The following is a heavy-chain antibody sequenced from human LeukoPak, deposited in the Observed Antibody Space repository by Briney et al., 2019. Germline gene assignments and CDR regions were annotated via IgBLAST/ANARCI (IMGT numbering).Heavy chain of an antibody. D-gene: IGHD2-2*01. CDR1: GGSSSSDVYY. Sequence: SPSETLSLTCTVSGGSSSSDVYYWTWIRQRPGKGLEWIGYIPNSGSTHYSPSLRSRVTISVDTSKNHFSLKLSSVTAADTAVYYCARETLSTHAFDIWGQGTLVTVSS. CDR3: ARETLSTHAFDI. CDR2: IPNSGST. V-gene: IGHV4-31*03. J-gene: IGHJ4*02.